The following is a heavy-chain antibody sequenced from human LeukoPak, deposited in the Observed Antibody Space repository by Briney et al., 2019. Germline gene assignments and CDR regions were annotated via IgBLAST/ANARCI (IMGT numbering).Heavy chain of an antibody. CDR1: GGSVSSGSYY. J-gene: IGHJ1*01. Sequence: SETLSLTCTVSGGSVSSGSYYWSWTRQPPGKGLEWIGYIYYSGSTNYNPSLKSRVIISIDTSRNQFSLKLSSVTAADTAVYYCARGSGSYSSHWGQGTLVIVSS. CDR3: ARGSGSYSSH. V-gene: IGHV4-61*01. D-gene: IGHD1-26*01. CDR2: IYYSGST.